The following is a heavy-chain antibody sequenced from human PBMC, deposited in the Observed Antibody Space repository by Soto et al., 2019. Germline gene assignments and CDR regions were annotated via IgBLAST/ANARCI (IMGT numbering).Heavy chain of an antibody. CDR1: GGSISTHY. CDR2: IFYNGRT. D-gene: IGHD3-10*02. V-gene: IGHV4-59*11. Sequence: PSETLSLTCTVSGGSISTHYWTWIRQPPGKGLEWIGYIFYNGRTNYNPSLESRVTMSVDTSKSQLSLKLRSVTAADTAVYYCVRGGDNSPWYYSVWGQGTLVTVSS. J-gene: IGHJ4*02. CDR3: VRGGDNSPWYYSV.